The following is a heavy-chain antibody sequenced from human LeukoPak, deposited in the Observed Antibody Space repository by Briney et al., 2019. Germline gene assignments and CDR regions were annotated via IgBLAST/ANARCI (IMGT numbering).Heavy chain of an antibody. CDR3: ASRYCSGGSCYNRYYFDY. V-gene: IGHV3-23*01. CDR1: GFTFSSYA. Sequence: GGSLRLSCAASGFTFSSYAMNWIRQAPGKGLEWVSAIVGSGGSAYYADSVKGRFTISRDNSKNTLYLQMNSLRAEDTAVYYCASRYCSGGSCYNRYYFDYWGQGTLVTVSS. J-gene: IGHJ4*02. D-gene: IGHD2-15*01. CDR2: IVGSGGSA.